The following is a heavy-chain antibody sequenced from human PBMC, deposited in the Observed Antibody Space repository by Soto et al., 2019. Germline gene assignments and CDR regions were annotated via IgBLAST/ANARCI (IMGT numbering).Heavy chain of an antibody. D-gene: IGHD3-10*01. Sequence: QVQLVQSGAEVKKPGSSVKVSCKASGGIFSTYAISWLRQAPGQGLEWMGGIIPLFGTPNYAQRFQGRVTITADESRSTAYMELSRMRSEDTAVYYCARDRDDYGSGNYYNRIDFWGQGNLGTVSS. V-gene: IGHV1-69*01. CDR1: GGIFSTYA. CDR2: IIPLFGTP. J-gene: IGHJ4*02. CDR3: ARDRDDYGSGNYYNRIDF.